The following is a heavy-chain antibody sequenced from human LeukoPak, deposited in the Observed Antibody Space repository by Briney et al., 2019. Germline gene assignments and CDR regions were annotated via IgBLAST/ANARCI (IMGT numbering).Heavy chain of an antibody. CDR2: INHSGST. CDR1: GGSFSGYY. CDR3: ARGDDYVWGSYRYFPHFDY. V-gene: IGHV4-34*01. Sequence: SETLSLTCAVYGGSFSGYYWSWIRQPPGKGLEWIGEINHSGSTNYNPSLKSRVTISVDTSKNQFSLKLSSVTAADTAVYYCARGDDYVWGSYRYFPHFDYWGQGTLVTVSS. J-gene: IGHJ4*02. D-gene: IGHD3-16*02.